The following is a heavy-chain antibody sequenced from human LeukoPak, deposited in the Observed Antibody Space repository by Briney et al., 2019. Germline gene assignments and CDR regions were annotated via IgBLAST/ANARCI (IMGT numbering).Heavy chain of an antibody. CDR2: IYYSGST. J-gene: IGHJ3*02. V-gene: IGHV4-59*01. CDR3: ARLTSSWYIDI. D-gene: IGHD6-13*01. Sequence: SETLSLTCTVSGGSISSYYWSWIRQPPGKGLEWIGYIYYSGSTNYNPSLKSRVTISVDTSKNQFSLKLSSVTAADTAVYYCARLTSSWYIDIWGQGTMVTVSS. CDR1: GGSISSYY.